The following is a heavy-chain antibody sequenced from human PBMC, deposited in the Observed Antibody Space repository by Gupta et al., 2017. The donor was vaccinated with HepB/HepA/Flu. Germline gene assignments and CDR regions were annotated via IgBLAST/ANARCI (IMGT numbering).Heavy chain of an antibody. CDR2: INHSGST. D-gene: IGHD2-2*02. V-gene: IGHV4-34*01. Sequence: QVQLQQWGAGLLKPSETLSLTCAVYGGSFSGYYWRWIRQPPGKGLEWIGEINHSGSTNYNPSLKSRVTISVDTSKNQFSLKLSSVTAADTAVYYCARGSGRGAYIVVVPAAIVGRPYFDYWGQGTLVTVSS. CDR1: GGSFSGYY. J-gene: IGHJ4*02. CDR3: ARGSGRGAYIVVVPAAIVGRPYFDY.